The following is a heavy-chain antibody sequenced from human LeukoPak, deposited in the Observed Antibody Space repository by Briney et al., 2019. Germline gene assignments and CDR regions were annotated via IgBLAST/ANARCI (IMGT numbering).Heavy chain of an antibody. D-gene: IGHD3-22*01. Sequence: SETLSLTCAVYGGSFSGYYWSWIRQPPGKGLEWIGEINHSGSTNYNPSLKSRVTTSVDTSKNQYSLKLSSVTAADTAVYYCARRSSGSFDYWGQGTLVTVSS. CDR3: ARRSSGSFDY. CDR2: INHSGST. V-gene: IGHV4-34*01. CDR1: GGSFSGYY. J-gene: IGHJ4*02.